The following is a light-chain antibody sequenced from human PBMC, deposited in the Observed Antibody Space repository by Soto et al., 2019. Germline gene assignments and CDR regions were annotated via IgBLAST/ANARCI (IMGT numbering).Light chain of an antibody. CDR3: QQSYSSPPGT. Sequence: DIPMTQSPSSLSASVGDRVTITCRASQSISRYLIWYQQKPGKAPKLLIYATSSLQSGVPSRFSGSGSGTDFTLTISSPQPEDFATYYCQQSYSSPPGTFGQGTKVEIK. CDR2: ATS. V-gene: IGKV1-39*01. CDR1: QSISRY. J-gene: IGKJ1*01.